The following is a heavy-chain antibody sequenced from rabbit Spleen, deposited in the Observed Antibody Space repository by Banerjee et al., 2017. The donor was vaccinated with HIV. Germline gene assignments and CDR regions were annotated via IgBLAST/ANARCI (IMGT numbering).Heavy chain of an antibody. J-gene: IGHJ6*01. Sequence: QSLEESGGDLVKPGASLTLTCTASGVSFSSNSYMCWVRQAPGKGLEWITCIDAGNSGFTYFATWAKGRFTCSKTSSTTVTLQMTRLTAADTATYFCARDTSSSFSSYGMDLWGQGTLVT. D-gene: IGHD1-1*01. CDR2: IDAGNSGFT. V-gene: IGHV1S40*01. CDR1: GVSFSSNSY. CDR3: ARDTSSSFSSYGMDL.